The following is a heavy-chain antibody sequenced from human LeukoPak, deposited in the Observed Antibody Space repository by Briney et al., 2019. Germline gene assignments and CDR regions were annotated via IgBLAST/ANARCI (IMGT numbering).Heavy chain of an antibody. CDR1: GGTFSSYA. Sequence: GASVKVSCKASGGTFSSYAISWVRQAPGQGLKWMGGIIPIFGTANYAQKFQGRVTITTDESTSTVYMELSSLRSEDTAVYYCARLTLPAAISAPFDPWGQGTLVTVSS. J-gene: IGHJ5*02. V-gene: IGHV1-69*05. D-gene: IGHD2-2*01. CDR3: ARLTLPAAISAPFDP. CDR2: IIPIFGTA.